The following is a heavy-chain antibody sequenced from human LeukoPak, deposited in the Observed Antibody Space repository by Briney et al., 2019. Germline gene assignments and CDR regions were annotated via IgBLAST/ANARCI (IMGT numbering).Heavy chain of an antibody. D-gene: IGHD2-15*01. J-gene: IGHJ4*02. CDR1: GLTSGIYA. CDR2: FSGGGDS. Sequence: PGGSLSLSCAASGLTSGIYAMSWVRQAPGKGLEWVSAFSGGGDSFYADSVRGRLSISADRSRNILYLQMNSLRVEDTAVYYCGKEVERHFDLRYWGQGTPVTVSS. V-gene: IGHV3-23*01. CDR3: GKEVERHFDLRY.